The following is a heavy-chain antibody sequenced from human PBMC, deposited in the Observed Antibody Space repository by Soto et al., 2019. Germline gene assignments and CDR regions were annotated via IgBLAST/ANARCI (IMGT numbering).Heavy chain of an antibody. CDR1: GYTFTSYA. Sequence: ASVKVSCKASGYTFTSYAMHWVRQAPGQRLEWMGWFNAGNGNTKYSQKFQGIVTITRDTSASTAYMELSSLRSEDTAVYYCARGPNRRYYYDSSGYYYYYGMDVWGQGTTVTVSS. CDR3: ARGPNRRYYYDSSGYYYYYGMDV. CDR2: FNAGNGNT. D-gene: IGHD3-22*01. V-gene: IGHV1-3*01. J-gene: IGHJ6*02.